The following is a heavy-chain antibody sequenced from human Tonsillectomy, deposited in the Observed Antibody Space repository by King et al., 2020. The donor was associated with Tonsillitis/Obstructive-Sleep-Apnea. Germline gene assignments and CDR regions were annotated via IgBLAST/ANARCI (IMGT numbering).Heavy chain of an antibody. V-gene: IGHV3-48*03. Sequence: VQLVESGGGLVQPGGSLRLSCAASGFTFSSYEMNWVRQAPGKGLEWVSYISSSGSTIYYADSVKGRFTISRDNAKNSLYLQMNSLRAEDTAVYYCARDRARYCSSTSCYTDNVDTAMVMGVYFDYWGQGTLVTVSS. J-gene: IGHJ4*02. D-gene: IGHD2-2*02. CDR1: GFTFSSYE. CDR3: ARDRARYCSSTSCYTDNVDTAMVMGVYFDY. CDR2: ISSSGSTI.